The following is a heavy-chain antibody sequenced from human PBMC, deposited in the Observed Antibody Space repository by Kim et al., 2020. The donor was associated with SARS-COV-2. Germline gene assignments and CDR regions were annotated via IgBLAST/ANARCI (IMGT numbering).Heavy chain of an antibody. V-gene: IGHV4-39*01. CDR3: ANQDKLARGERYGMDV. CDR2: IYYSGST. Sequence: SETLSLTCTVSGGSISSSSYYWGWIRQPPGKGLEWIGSIYYSGSTYYNPSLKSRVTISVDTSKNQFSLKLSSVTAADTAVYYCANQDKLARGERYGMDVWGQGTTVTVSS. CDR1: GGSISSSSYY. J-gene: IGHJ6*02. D-gene: IGHD3-10*01.